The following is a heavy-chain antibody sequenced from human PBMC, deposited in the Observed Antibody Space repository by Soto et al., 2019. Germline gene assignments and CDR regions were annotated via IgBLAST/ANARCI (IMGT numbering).Heavy chain of an antibody. CDR1: GASISSYY. J-gene: IGHJ6*02. V-gene: IGHV4-4*07. D-gene: IGHD3-9*01. Sequence: PXGTLSLTCTVSGASISSYYGSWIRQPAGKGLEWIGRIYTSGSTNYNPSLKSRVTMSVDTSKNQFSLKLSSVTAADTAVYYCARGTSLTGLFYYYYGMDVWGQGTTVTVSS. CDR2: IYTSGST. CDR3: ARGTSLTGLFYYYYGMDV.